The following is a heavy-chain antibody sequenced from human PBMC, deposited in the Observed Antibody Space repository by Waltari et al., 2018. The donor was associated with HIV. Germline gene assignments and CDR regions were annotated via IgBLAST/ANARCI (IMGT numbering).Heavy chain of an antibody. CDR3: ARGGYYYDISGYYHY. J-gene: IGHJ4*02. D-gene: IGHD3-22*01. Sequence: QVQLVEYVGGVVQPGRSLRLSCAAFGFTFSNFELHWVRQAPGKGLEWVSVMWYDGDKKDYADSVKGRFTISRDNSKNTLYLQMNSLRVEDTAVYYCARGGYYYDISGYYHYWGQGTLVTVSS. CDR1: GFTFSNFE. V-gene: IGHV3-33*01. CDR2: MWYDGDKK.